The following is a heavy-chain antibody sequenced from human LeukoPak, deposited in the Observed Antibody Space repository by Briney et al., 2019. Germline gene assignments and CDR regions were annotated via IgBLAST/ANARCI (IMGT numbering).Heavy chain of an antibody. CDR1: GGSISSGDYF. Sequence: SETLSLTCTVSGGSISSGDYFWSWIRQPPGKGLEWIGYIYYSGSTYHNPSLKSRLTISLDTPKNQFSLKLSSVTAADTAVYYYARGRVAVAGKAWDYWGQGTLVTVSS. CDR2: IYYSGST. V-gene: IGHV4-30-4*01. D-gene: IGHD6-19*01. CDR3: ARGRVAVAGKAWDY. J-gene: IGHJ4*02.